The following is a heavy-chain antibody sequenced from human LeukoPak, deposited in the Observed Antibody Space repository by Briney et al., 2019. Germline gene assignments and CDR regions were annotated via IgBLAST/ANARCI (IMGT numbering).Heavy chain of an antibody. Sequence: PSETLSLTCAVSGYSITSGYYWGWIRQPPGKGLEWIGSIYHTGSTYYNPSLKSRVTISVDTSKNQFSLKLSSVTAADTAVYYCARRHAFDIWGQGTMVTVSS. CDR3: ARRHAFDI. CDR2: IYHTGST. J-gene: IGHJ3*02. V-gene: IGHV4-38-2*01. CDR1: GYSITSGYY.